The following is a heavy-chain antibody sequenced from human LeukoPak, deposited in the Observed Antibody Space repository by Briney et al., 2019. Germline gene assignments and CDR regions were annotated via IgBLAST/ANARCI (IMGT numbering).Heavy chain of an antibody. CDR1: GYSISSGYY. J-gene: IGHJ4*02. CDR2: IYHSGTT. Sequence: SETLSLTCTVSGYSISSGYYWGWIRQPPGKGLEWIGSIYHSGTTYYNPSLESRVTISVDTSKNQFSLKLSSVTAADTAIYYCARDELGYCSGGGSCSYFDYWGQGTLVTVSS. D-gene: IGHD2-15*01. CDR3: ARDELGYCSGGGSCSYFDY. V-gene: IGHV4-38-2*02.